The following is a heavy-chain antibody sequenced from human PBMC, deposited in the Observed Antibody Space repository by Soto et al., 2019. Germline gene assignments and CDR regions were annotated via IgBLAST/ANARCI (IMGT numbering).Heavy chain of an antibody. Sequence: GGSLRLSCAASGFTFSSYDMSWVRQAPGKGLEWVSAISGSGGSTYYADSVKGRFTISRDNSKNTLYLQMNSVRSEDTAVYYCARGFVGGSYYSYFYYGMDVWGQETTVTVSS. CDR1: GFTFSSYD. D-gene: IGHD1-26*01. J-gene: IGHJ6*02. CDR2: ISGSGGST. V-gene: IGHV3-23*01. CDR3: ARGFVGGSYYSYFYYGMDV.